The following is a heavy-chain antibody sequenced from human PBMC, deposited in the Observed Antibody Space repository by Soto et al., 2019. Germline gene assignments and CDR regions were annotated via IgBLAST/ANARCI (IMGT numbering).Heavy chain of an antibody. J-gene: IGHJ4*02. V-gene: IGHV3-48*01. CDR1: GFTFSSYS. D-gene: IGHD4-4*01. Sequence: EVHLVESGGGLVQPGGSLRLSCAASGFTFSSYSMNWVRQAPGKGLEWLSYISSSSTIIYYADSVKGRFTISRDNAKNSLYLQMNSRRAEDTAGYYCARPRGYSNYDDYWGQGTLVSVSS. CDR2: ISSSSTII. CDR3: ARPRGYSNYDDY.